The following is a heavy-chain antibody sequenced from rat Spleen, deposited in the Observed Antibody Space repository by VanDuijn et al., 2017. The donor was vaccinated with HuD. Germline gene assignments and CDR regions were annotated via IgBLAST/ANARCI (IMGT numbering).Heavy chain of an antibody. CDR3: ARHTPFNYGTVGDY. J-gene: IGHJ2*01. CDR2: ISYDGSST. Sequence: EVQLVESGGGLVQPGRSLKLSCVASGFTFSDYYMAWVRQAPTKGLEWVAIISYDGSSTYYRDSVKGRFTISRDNAKSTLYLQMDSLRSEDTATYYCARHTPFNYGTVGDYWGQGVMVTVSS. CDR1: GFTFSDYY. V-gene: IGHV5-29*01. D-gene: IGHD1-11*01.